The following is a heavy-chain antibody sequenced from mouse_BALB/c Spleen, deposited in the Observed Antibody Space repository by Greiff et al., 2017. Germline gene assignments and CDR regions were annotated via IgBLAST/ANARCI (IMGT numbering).Heavy chain of an antibody. CDR1: GFTFSSYA. CDR3: ARLSMVAAWFAY. CDR2: ISSGGSYT. D-gene: IGHD2-10*02. V-gene: IGHV5-9-3*01. J-gene: IGHJ3*01. Sequence: EVKLEESGGGLVKPGGSLKLSCAASGFTFSSYAMSWVRQTPEKRLEWVATISSGGSYTYYPDSVKGRFTISRDNAKNTLYMQMSSLRSEDTAMYYCARLSMVAAWFAYWGQGTLVTVSA.